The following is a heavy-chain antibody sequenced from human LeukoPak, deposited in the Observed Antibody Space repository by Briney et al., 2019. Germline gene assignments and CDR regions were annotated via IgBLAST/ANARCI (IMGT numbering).Heavy chain of an antibody. Sequence: GGSLRLSCAASGFTFSSYWMHWVRQAPGKGLGWVSRINSDGSSTSYADSVKGRFTISRDNAKNTLYLQMNSLRAEDTAVYYCARDGTPYGDKNYYYGMDVWGQGTTVTVSS. D-gene: IGHD4-23*01. V-gene: IGHV3-74*01. J-gene: IGHJ6*02. CDR1: GFTFSSYW. CDR2: INSDGSST. CDR3: ARDGTPYGDKNYYYGMDV.